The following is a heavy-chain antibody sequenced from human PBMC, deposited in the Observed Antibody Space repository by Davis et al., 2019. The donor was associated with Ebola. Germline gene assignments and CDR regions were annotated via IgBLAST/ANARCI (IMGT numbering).Heavy chain of an antibody. J-gene: IGHJ2*01. CDR1: GYTFTSND. CDR3: ARPIDKRCSLGCFDL. V-gene: IGHV1-8*01. CDR2: MNPNSGNT. Sequence: AASVKVSCKASGYTFTSNDINWVRQATGQGLEWMGWMNPNSGNTGYASRFQGRVTMTRDNSISTAYMELNNLRSEDTAVYYCARPIDKRCSLGCFDLWGRGTLVTVSS. D-gene: IGHD1-26*01.